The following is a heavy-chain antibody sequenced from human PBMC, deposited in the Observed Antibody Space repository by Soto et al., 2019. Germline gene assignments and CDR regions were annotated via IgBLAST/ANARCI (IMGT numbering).Heavy chain of an antibody. J-gene: IGHJ4*02. Sequence: QVQLVQSGAEVKKPGASVKVSCKASGYTFTSYGISWVRQAPGQRLEWMGWISAYNGNTNYAQKLQGRVTMTTDTATIKDYMELRRLRSDDRGVYYRARYWSSYGPFAYWGERTLVTVPS. CDR2: ISAYNGNT. CDR1: GYTFTSYG. CDR3: ARYWSSYGPFAY. V-gene: IGHV1-18*01. D-gene: IGHD2-15*01.